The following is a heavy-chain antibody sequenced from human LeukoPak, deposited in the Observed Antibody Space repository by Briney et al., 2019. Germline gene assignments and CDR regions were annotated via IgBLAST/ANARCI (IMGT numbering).Heavy chain of an antibody. V-gene: IGHV4-34*01. J-gene: IGHJ4*02. D-gene: IGHD1-26*01. CDR3: ARGEWELQLAFDY. CDR2: INHSGST. CDR1: GGSFSGYY. Sequence: SETLSLTCAVYGGSFSGYYWSWIRQPPGKGLEWIGEINHSGSTNYNPSLKSRVTISVDTSKNQFSLKLSSVTAADTAVYYCARGEWELQLAFDYWGQGTLVTVSS.